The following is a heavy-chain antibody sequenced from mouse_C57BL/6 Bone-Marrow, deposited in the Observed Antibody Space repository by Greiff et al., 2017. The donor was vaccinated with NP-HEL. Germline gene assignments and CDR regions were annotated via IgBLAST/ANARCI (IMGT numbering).Heavy chain of an antibody. J-gene: IGHJ2*01. Sequence: QVQLKESGPGLVAPSQSLSITCTVSGFSLTSYCVHWVRQPPGKGLEWLVVIWSDGSTTYNSALKSRLSISKDNSKGQVFLKMTSVQTDDTAMYYCARHCSYDYFDYWGQGTTLTVSS. D-gene: IGHD1-1*01. CDR3: ARHCSYDYFDY. V-gene: IGHV2-6-1*01. CDR2: IWSDGST. CDR1: GFSLTSYC.